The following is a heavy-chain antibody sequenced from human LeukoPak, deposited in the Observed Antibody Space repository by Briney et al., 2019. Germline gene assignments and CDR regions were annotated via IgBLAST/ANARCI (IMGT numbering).Heavy chain of an antibody. D-gene: IGHD2-2*01. V-gene: IGHV3-21*01. CDR1: GFTFSSYS. J-gene: IGHJ4*02. CDR2: ISSSSSYI. CDR3: ARDRSTSSKSIYYFDY. Sequence: GGSLRLSCAASGFTFSSYSMNWVRQAPGKGLEWVSSISSSSSYIYYADSVKGRFTISRDNAKNSLYLQMNSLRAEDTAVYYCARDRSTSSKSIYYFDYWGQGTLVTVSS.